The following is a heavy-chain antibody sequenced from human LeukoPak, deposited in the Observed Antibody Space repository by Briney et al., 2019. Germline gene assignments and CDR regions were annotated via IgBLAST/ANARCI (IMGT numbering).Heavy chain of an antibody. CDR1: GGSISSGSYY. Sequence: PSQTLSLTCTVSGGSISSGSYYWSWIRQPAGKGLEWIGRIYTSGSTNYNPSLKSRVTISVDTSKNQFSLKLSSVTAADTAVYYCARHNGRYDFWSGYYLSYYFDYWGQGTLVTVSS. J-gene: IGHJ4*02. CDR3: ARHNGRYDFWSGYYLSYYFDY. V-gene: IGHV4-61*02. D-gene: IGHD3-3*01. CDR2: IYTSGST.